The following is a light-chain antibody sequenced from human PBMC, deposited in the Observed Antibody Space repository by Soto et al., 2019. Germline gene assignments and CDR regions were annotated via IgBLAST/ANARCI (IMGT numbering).Light chain of an antibody. CDR1: QSVRTN. V-gene: IGKV3-15*01. CDR2: GAS. J-gene: IGKJ1*01. CDR3: QQYNDNWPT. Sequence: EIVMTQSPATLSVSPGERATLSCRASQSVRTNLAWYQHKPGQSPRLLIYGASNRATGFPARFSGSGSETEFTLTINGLQSEDFAVYYCQQYNDNWPTFGQGTKVDIK.